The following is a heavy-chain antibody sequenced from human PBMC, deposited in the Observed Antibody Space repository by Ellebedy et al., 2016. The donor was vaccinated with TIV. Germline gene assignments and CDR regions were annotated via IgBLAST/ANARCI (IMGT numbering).Heavy chain of an antibody. D-gene: IGHD4-17*01. CDR3: ATDGSYGDYLSPQHAFTI. J-gene: IGHJ3*02. Sequence: GGSLRLSCAASGFIFRNFWMSWVRQAPGKGLEWVANINQDGSEAHYVDSVKGRFTFSRDNAKNSLYLQVNSLRAEDTAVYYCATDGSYGDYLSPQHAFTIWGQGTMVTVSS. V-gene: IGHV3-7*01. CDR1: GFIFRNFW. CDR2: INQDGSEA.